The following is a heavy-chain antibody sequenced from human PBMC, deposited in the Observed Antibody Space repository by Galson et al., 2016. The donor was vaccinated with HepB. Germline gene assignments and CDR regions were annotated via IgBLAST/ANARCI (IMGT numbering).Heavy chain of an antibody. CDR2: INWKGGRT. J-gene: IGHJ6*02. CDR1: GFTLSDYS. D-gene: IGHD6-13*01. V-gene: IGHV3-20*01. CDR3: ARVHMAAAGFGGMDF. Sequence: SLRLSCAASGFTLSDYSMYWVRQAPGKGLEWVSGINWKGGRTGYPDSVKGRFTISRDNSKNSLYLQMNSLRAEDTALYPGARVHMAAAGFGGMDFWGQGTTVTVSS.